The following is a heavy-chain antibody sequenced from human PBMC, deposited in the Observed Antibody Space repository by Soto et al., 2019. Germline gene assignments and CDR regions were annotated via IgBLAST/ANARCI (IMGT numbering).Heavy chain of an antibody. J-gene: IGHJ4*02. V-gene: IGHV3-66*01. CDR1: GFTVSSNY. CDR2: IYSGGST. Sequence: EVQLVESGGGLVQPGGSLRLSCAASGFTVSSNYMSWVRQAPGKGLEWVSVIYSGGSTYYADPVKGRFTISRDNSKNTLYTKVTSLRDEDAAVSYCARGDDVYSWGQGALVNVSS. D-gene: IGHD2-8*01. CDR3: ARGDDVYS.